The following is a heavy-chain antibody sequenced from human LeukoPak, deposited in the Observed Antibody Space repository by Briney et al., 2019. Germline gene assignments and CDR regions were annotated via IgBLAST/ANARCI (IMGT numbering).Heavy chain of an antibody. Sequence: GASVKVSCKASGGTFSSYAISWVRQAPGQGLEWMGGIIPIFGTANYAQKFQGRVTITADTSMSTAYMELSRLTSDDTAVYYCARAGGRSWFDPWGQGTLVTVSS. V-gene: IGHV1-69*06. CDR1: GGTFSSYA. CDR3: ARAGGRSWFDP. CDR2: IIPIFGTA. J-gene: IGHJ5*02.